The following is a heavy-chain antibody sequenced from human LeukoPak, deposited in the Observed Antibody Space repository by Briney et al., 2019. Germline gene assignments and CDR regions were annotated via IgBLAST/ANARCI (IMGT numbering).Heavy chain of an antibody. J-gene: IGHJ6*02. V-gene: IGHV3-33*01. CDR1: GFTFSNYG. Sequence: GGSLRLSCAASGFTFSNYGIHWVRPAPGKGLEWVTATWFDGSDKYYADSVKGRITISRDNSKNTLYLQMNSLRAEDTAVYYCARDRFPHDYAHYGMDVWGQGTTVTVSS. CDR2: TWFDGSDK. D-gene: IGHD3-16*01. CDR3: ARDRFPHDYAHYGMDV.